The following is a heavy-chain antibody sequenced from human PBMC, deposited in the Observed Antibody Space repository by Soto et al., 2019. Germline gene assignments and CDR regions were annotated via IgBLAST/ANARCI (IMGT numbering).Heavy chain of an antibody. CDR2: ISSDGSST. CDR1: GFTLSNYR. Sequence: EVQLVESGGGLVQPGGSLRLSCAASGFTLSNYRMQWARQAPGKGLVWVSRISSDGSSTNYADSVKGRFTISRDNAKNTLHMQMNSLRAEDTAVNYCARVPYCSSSSCYSYFDSWCQGTLVTVSS. CDR3: ARVPYCSSSSCYSYFDS. D-gene: IGHD2-2*01. J-gene: IGHJ4*02. V-gene: IGHV3-74*01.